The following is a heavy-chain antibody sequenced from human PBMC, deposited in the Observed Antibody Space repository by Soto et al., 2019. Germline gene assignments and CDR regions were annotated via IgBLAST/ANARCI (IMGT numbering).Heavy chain of an antibody. D-gene: IGHD3-16*02. V-gene: IGHV4-34*01. CDR3: ARGIMITFGGVIADAYYYGMHV. CDR2: IKHSGST. CDR1: VVSFSDYY. Sequence: SETLSLTCAFYVVSFSDYYWNCIRHPPGKWLEWIGEIKHSGSTNYSPSLKSRVTISVDTSKNQFSLKLSSVTAADTAVYYCARGIMITFGGVIADAYYYGMHVWGQGTTVTVSS. J-gene: IGHJ6*02.